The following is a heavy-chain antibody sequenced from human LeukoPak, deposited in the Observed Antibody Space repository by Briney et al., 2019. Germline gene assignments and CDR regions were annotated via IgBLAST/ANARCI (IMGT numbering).Heavy chain of an antibody. CDR3: VWVRGFNYALDP. V-gene: IGHV3-15*01. D-gene: IGHD5-18*01. CDR1: GFTFTAAW. Sequence: PRRSLTLSCSASGFTFTAAWMSCVRHVPGKGLEWVGRIKSKGDGGTTEYAAPVKGRFTISRDDSKNTLFLQMNSLKAEDTDVYYCVWVRGFNYALDPWSQGTLVTVSS. CDR2: IKSKGDGGTT. J-gene: IGHJ5*02.